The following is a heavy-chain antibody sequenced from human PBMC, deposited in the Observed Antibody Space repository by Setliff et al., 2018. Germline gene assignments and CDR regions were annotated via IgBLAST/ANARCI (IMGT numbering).Heavy chain of an antibody. J-gene: IGHJ4*02. V-gene: IGHV3-30*02. CDR1: GFRFSDYG. CDR2: IRYDGSDK. Sequence: GGSLSLSCAGSGFRFSDYGMHWVRQTPGKGLEWVAFIRYDGSDKDYVDSVKGRFTISRDNSQNTMYLQMNQLRPEDTAVYYCAKPPNPGVVAVGMDYWGQGTLVTVSS. CDR3: AKPPNPGVVAVGMDY. D-gene: IGHD1-1*01.